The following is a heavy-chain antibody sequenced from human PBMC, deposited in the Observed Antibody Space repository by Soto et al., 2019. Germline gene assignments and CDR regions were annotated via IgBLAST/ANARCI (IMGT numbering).Heavy chain of an antibody. J-gene: IGHJ5*02. CDR1: GFTFSNYA. CDR3: AKDPPTESGAIVLAWFDP. D-gene: IGHD5-18*01. CDR2: ISANGVKT. V-gene: IGHV3-23*01. Sequence: GGSLRLSCAASGFTFSNYAMSWVRQAPGKGLEWVSAISANGVKTYYADSVKGRFTISRDSSKNTLFLQMNSLRAEDTAIYYCAKDPPTESGAIVLAWFDPWGQGTLVTVSS.